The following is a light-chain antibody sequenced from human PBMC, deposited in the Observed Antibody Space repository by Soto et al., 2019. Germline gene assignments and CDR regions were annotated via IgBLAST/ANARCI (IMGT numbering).Light chain of an antibody. Sequence: QLVLTQPPSVSGAPGQTVTISCTGSSSNIGAGYDVHWYQQLPGTAPKLLIYGNSDRPSGVPDRFSGSKSGTSASLAITGLQAEDEADYYCQSYDSSRSGVVFGGGTKVTVL. CDR3: QSYDSSRSGVV. CDR2: GNS. CDR1: SSNIGAGYD. J-gene: IGLJ2*01. V-gene: IGLV1-40*01.